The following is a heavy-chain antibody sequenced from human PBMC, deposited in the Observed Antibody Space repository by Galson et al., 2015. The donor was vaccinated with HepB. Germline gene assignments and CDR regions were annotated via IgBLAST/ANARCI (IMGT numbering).Heavy chain of an antibody. CDR3: ARGGRLGVLSTFDY. CDR2: ISTYNGKT. CDR1: RYIFTQYG. V-gene: IGHV1-18*01. J-gene: IGHJ4*02. D-gene: IGHD3-16*02. Sequence: SVKVSCKASRYIFTQYGITWVRQAPGHGLEWMGWISTYNGKTNYAQKLQGRVTMTTDTSANTAYMELRSLRSDDTAVYYCARGGRLGVLSTFDYWGQGTLVTVSS.